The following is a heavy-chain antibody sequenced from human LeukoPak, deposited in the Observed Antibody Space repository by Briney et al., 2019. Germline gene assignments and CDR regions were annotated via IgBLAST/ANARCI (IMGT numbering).Heavy chain of an antibody. CDR1: DDSITMYY. CDR3: ARGLAARRFDY. Sequence: SETLSLTCSVSDDSITMYYWSWIRQPPGKGLEWIGEINHSGSTNYNPSLKSRVTISVDTSKNQFSLKLSSVTAADTAVYYCARGLAARRFDYWGQGTLVTVSS. CDR2: INHSGST. V-gene: IGHV4-34*01. D-gene: IGHD6-6*01. J-gene: IGHJ4*02.